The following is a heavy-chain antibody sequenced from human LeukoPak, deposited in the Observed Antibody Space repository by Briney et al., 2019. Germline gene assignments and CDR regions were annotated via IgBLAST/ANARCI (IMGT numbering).Heavy chain of an antibody. CDR1: GASINISY. J-gene: IGHJ4*02. CDR3: ARGNDY. CDR2: IYYGGST. Sequence: PSETLSLTCTVSGASINISYWSWIRQPPGKGLEWIGYIYYGGSTFYNPSLRSRVTISVDASKSQVSLELTPVIAADTAVYYCARGNDYWGQGTLVTVSS. V-gene: IGHV4-59*08.